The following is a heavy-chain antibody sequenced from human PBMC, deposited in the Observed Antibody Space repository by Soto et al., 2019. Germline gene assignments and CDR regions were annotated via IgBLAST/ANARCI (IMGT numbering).Heavy chain of an antibody. D-gene: IGHD2-2*01. CDR3: ARVGGYCISTSCYWDYYYGMDV. V-gene: IGHV3-74*01. Sequence: PGGSLRLSCAASGFTFSSYWMHWVRQAPGKGLVWVSRINSDGSSTSYADSVKGRFTISRDNAKNTLYLQMNSLRAEDTAVYYCARVGGYCISTSCYWDYYYGMDVWGQGTTVTVSS. CDR1: GFTFSSYW. CDR2: INSDGSST. J-gene: IGHJ6*02.